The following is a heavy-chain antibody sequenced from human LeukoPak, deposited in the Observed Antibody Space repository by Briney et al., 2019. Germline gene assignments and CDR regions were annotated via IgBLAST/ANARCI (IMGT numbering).Heavy chain of an antibody. D-gene: IGHD3-22*01. CDR1: GGTFSSYA. J-gene: IGHJ4*02. CDR2: VIPIFGTA. V-gene: IGHV1-69*05. Sequence: SVKVSCKASGGTFSSYAISWVRQAPGQGLEWMGGVIPIFGTASYAQKFQGRVTITTDESTSTAYMELSSLRSEDTAVYYCARDLLGYDSSGYYQGFDYWGQGTLVTVSP. CDR3: ARDLLGYDSSGYYQGFDY.